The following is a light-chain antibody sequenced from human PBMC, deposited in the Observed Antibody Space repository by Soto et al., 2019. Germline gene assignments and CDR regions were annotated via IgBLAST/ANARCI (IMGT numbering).Light chain of an antibody. CDR1: GSDVRTYNL. CDR3: CSYAGDKTYV. V-gene: IGLV2-23*01. CDR2: EAS. J-gene: IGLJ1*01. Sequence: QSVLTQPASVSGSPGQSITISCTVTGSDVRTYNLVSWYQQHPGKVPKLIIYEASKRPSGVSNRFSGSQPGNTASLTVSGFQAEDEADYYCCSYAGDKTYVFGSGTKVTVL.